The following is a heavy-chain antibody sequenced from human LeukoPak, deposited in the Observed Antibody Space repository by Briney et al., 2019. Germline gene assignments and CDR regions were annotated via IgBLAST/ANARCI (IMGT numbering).Heavy chain of an antibody. J-gene: IGHJ4*02. Sequence: SETLSLTCTVSGDSIRNYWSWIRQPPGKGLEWIGYIYHSGNNNYNPSLKSRLTMSIDTSKNQFSLKLNPMTAADTAVYFCARGSDGSGSHYLVQFDYWGQGVLVSVSS. CDR2: IYHSGNN. CDR1: GDSIRNY. CDR3: ARGSDGSGSHYLVQFDY. D-gene: IGHD3-10*01. V-gene: IGHV4-59*01.